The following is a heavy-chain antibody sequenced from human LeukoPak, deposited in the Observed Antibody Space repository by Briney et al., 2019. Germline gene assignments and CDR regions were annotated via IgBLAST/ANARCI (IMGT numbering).Heavy chain of an antibody. J-gene: IGHJ4*02. CDR2: IYSGGAI. CDR1: GFTVSSHY. D-gene: IGHD3-10*01. CDR3: AKDRAWFGEFIDY. V-gene: IGHV3-53*01. Sequence: GGSLRLSCAVSGFTVSSHYITWVRQAPGKGLEWVSLIYSGGAIYYADSVKGRFTISGDNSKNTLYLQMNSLRAEDTAVYYCAKDRAWFGEFIDYWGQGTLVTVSS.